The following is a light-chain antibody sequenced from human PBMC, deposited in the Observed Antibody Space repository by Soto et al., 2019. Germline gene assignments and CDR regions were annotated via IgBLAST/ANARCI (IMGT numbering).Light chain of an antibody. CDR2: EVR. Sequence: SVLTQPGSVSGSPGQSITISCSGTSRDVGAYNLVSWYQQRPGKAPKLLIYEVRNRPSGLSYRFSGSKSGNTASLTISSLLPEDEADYFCSSFSSRNTLVFGGGTKLTVL. V-gene: IGLV2-14*01. CDR3: SSFSSRNTLV. CDR1: SRDVGAYNL. J-gene: IGLJ2*01.